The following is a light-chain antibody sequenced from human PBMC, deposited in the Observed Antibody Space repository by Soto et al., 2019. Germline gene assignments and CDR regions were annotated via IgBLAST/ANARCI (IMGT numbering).Light chain of an antibody. CDR3: AAWDDGLGGWGV. CDR2: KTS. J-gene: IGLJ3*02. Sequence: QSVLTQPPSVSGTPGQSVTISCSGSGSNIGSNYVEWYQQLPGTAPKLLMYKTSQRPSGVSDRFSGSKSGTSASLAISGLRSEDEADYYCAAWDDGLGGWGVFGGGTKLTVL. V-gene: IGLV1-47*01. CDR1: GSNIGSNY.